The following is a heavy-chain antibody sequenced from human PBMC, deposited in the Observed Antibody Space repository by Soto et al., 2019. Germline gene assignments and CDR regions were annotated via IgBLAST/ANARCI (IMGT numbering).Heavy chain of an antibody. CDR2: ISYDGSNK. D-gene: IGHD6-13*01. J-gene: IGHJ3*02. CDR1: GFTFSSYG. CDR3: ATRGQQRLPGQAFDT. Sequence: QVQLVESGGGVVQPGRSLRLSCAASGFTFSSYGMHWVRQAPGKGLEWVAVISYDGSNKYYADSVKGRFTISRDNSKNTLYLQMNSLRADDTAVYYCATRGQQRLPGQAFDTWGQGTMVTVSS. V-gene: IGHV3-30*03.